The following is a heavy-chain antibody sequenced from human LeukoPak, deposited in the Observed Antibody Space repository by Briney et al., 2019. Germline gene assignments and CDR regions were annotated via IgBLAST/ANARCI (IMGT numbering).Heavy chain of an antibody. V-gene: IGHV4-34*01. CDR1: GGSFSGYY. CDR2: INHSGST. D-gene: IGHD3-10*01. J-gene: IGHJ5*02. Sequence: SETLSLTCAVYGGSFSGYYWSWIRQPPGKGLEWIGEINHSGSTNYNPSLKSRVTISVDTSKNQFSRKLSPVTAADTAVYYCARLLGGWFDPWGQGTLVTVSS. CDR3: ARLLGGWFDP.